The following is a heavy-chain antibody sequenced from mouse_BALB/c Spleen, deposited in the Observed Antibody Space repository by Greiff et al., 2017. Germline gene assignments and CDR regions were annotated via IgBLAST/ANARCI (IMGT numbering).Heavy chain of an antibody. Sequence: VQLKQSGAELVKPGASVKLSCTASGFNIKDTYMHWVKQRPEQGLEWIGRIDPANGNTKYDPKFQGKATITADTSSNTAYLQLSSLTSEDTAVSSGARVVYYWYDGYLDVWGAGTTLTVSS. J-gene: IGHJ1*01. CDR2: IDPANGNT. V-gene: IGHV14-3*02. CDR1: GFNIKDTY. CDR3: ARVVYYWYDGYLDV. D-gene: IGHD2-14*01.